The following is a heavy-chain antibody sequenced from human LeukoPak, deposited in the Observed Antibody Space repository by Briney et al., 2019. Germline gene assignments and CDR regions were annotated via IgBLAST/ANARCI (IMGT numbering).Heavy chain of an antibody. D-gene: IGHD3-22*01. Sequence: GASVKVSCKASGYTFTSYGISWVRQAPGQGLEWMGWISAYNGNTNYAQKFQGGVTMTRDTSITTAYMELSRLRSDDTAVYYCARRSYYDSSDAFDIWGQGTMVTVSS. CDR1: GYTFTSYG. CDR2: ISAYNGNT. V-gene: IGHV1-18*01. J-gene: IGHJ3*02. CDR3: ARRSYYDSSDAFDI.